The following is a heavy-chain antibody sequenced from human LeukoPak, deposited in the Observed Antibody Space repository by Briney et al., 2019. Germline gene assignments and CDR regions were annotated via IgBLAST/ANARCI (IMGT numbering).Heavy chain of an antibody. CDR1: EFTFSSYE. Sequence: PGGSLRLSCAASEFTFSSYEMNWVRQAPGKGLEWVSYISSSGSTIYYADSVKGRFTISRDNAKNSLYLQMNSLGAEDTAVYYCAELGITMIGGVWGKGTTVTISS. D-gene: IGHD3-10*02. J-gene: IGHJ6*04. CDR3: AELGITMIGGV. V-gene: IGHV3-48*03. CDR2: ISSSGSTI.